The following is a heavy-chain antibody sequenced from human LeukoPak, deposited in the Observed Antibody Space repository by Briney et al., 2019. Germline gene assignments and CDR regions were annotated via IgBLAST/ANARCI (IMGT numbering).Heavy chain of an antibody. D-gene: IGHD7-27*01. CDR3: AREIGASGAFDY. CDR2: LTPSGTDI. J-gene: IGHJ4*02. CDR1: GFTFNSYA. V-gene: IGHV3-21*01. Sequence: GGSLRLSCAASGFTFNSYAMNWVRQAPGKGLEWVSSLTPSGTDIYYAASVKGRFTMSRDNAKNSLYLQMNSLRAEDTAVHYCAREIGASGAFDYWGQGTLVTVSS.